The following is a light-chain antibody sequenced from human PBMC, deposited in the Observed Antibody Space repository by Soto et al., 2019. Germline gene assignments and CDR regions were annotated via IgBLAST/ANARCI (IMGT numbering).Light chain of an antibody. CDR2: AAS. Sequence: DIQMTQSPSTLSGSVGDRVTITCRASQDVSRSVGWYQQKPGTAPKLLISAASTLNSGVPSRFSGSGSGTDFTLTISSLQPEDFATYYCQQLCTYPLTLGGGTKVDIK. CDR3: QQLCTYPLT. CDR1: QDVSRS. V-gene: IGKV1-9*01. J-gene: IGKJ4*01.